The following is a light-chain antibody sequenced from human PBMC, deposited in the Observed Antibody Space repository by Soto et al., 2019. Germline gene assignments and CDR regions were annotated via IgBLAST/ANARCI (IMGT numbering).Light chain of an antibody. CDR3: QQYGSSTWT. CDR1: QSVSSSY. V-gene: IGKV3-20*01. J-gene: IGKJ1*01. CDR2: GAS. Sequence: EIGLTQSPGTLSLSPGERATLSCRASQSVSSSYLAWYQQKPGQAPRPLIYGASSRAIGIPDRFSGSGSGTDFTLTISRLEPEDFAVYYCQQYGSSTWTFGQGTKVDIK.